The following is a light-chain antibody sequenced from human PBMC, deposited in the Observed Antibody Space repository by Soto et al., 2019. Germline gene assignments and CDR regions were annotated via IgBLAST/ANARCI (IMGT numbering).Light chain of an antibody. V-gene: IGKV3-15*01. J-gene: IGKJ1*01. Sequence: EIVMTQSPATLSVSPGERATLSCRASQSVNRNIAWSQQKPGQAPRLLIYGASTRATGVPVRFSGSGSGTEFTLTISSLQSEDFAVYYCQQYYNWRTFGQGTNVEIK. CDR2: GAS. CDR1: QSVNRN. CDR3: QQYYNWRT.